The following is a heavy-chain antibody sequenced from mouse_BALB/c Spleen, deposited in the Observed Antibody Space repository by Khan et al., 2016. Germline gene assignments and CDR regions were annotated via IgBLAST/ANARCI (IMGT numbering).Heavy chain of an antibody. V-gene: IGHV2-9*02. Sequence: QVQLKESGPGLVAPSQSLSITCTVSGFSLTSYGVHWVRQPPGMGLEWLGVIWAGGSTNYNSDLISRLSISKDNSKSQVFLKMNRLQTEDTAMYYCARLEDIWGQGTTLTVSS. J-gene: IGHJ2*01. CDR1: GFSLTSYG. CDR2: IWAGGST. CDR3: ARLEDI. D-gene: IGHD1-3*01.